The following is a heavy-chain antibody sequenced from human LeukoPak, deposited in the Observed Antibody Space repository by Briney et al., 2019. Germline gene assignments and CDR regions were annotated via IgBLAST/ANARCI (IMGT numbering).Heavy chain of an antibody. CDR3: ARVVGAAPFDY. D-gene: IGHD2-2*01. J-gene: IGHJ4*02. V-gene: IGHV5-51*01. Sequence: GESLKISCQGSGYSFSSYWIAWVRQMPGKGLEWMGVIYPSDSHTTYSPSFQGQVTISADKSINTAYLQWSSLQASDTAIYYCARVVGAAPFDYWGQGTLVTVSS. CDR2: IYPSDSHT. CDR1: GYSFSSYW.